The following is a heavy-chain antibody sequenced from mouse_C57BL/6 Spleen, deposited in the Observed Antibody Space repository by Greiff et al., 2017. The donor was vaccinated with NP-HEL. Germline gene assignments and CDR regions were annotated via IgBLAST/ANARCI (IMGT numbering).Heavy chain of an antibody. J-gene: IGHJ2*01. CDR2: IYPSDSET. Sequence: VQLQQPGAELVRPGSSVKLSCKASGYTFTSYWMDWVKQRPGQGLEWIGNIYPSDSETHYNQKFKDKATLTVDKSSSTAYMQLSSLTSEDSAVYYCARGAGHRYFDYWGQGTTLTVSS. D-gene: IGHD3-3*01. CDR3: ARGAGHRYFDY. CDR1: GYTFTSYW. V-gene: IGHV1-61*01.